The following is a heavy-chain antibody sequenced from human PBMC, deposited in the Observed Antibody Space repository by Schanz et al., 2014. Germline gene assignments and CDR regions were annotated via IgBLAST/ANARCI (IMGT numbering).Heavy chain of an antibody. J-gene: IGHJ3*02. Sequence: EVQLVESGGGLVQPGGSLRLSCAASGFTFTSYSMHWVRQAPGMGLESVAKINPDGSGKYYVVSVEGRFTISRDNAKNSLYLQMNSLRLEDTAVYYCAKDRLLGYQLQDAFDIWGQGTLVTVSS. D-gene: IGHD2-2*01. V-gene: IGHV3-7*01. CDR2: INPDGSGK. CDR1: GFTFTSYS. CDR3: AKDRLLGYQLQDAFDI.